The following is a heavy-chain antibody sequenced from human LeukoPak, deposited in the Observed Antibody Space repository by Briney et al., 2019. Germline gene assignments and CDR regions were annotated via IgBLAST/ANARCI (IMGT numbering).Heavy chain of an antibody. CDR3: ARDPPPYYYDSSGLARYYGMDV. CDR2: VYYSGST. J-gene: IGHJ6*02. V-gene: IGHV4-59*12. Sequence: SETLSLTCTVSGGSISTNYWSWIRQPPGKGLEWIGYVYYSGSTNYNPSLKSRVTISVDKSKNQFSLKLSSVTAADTAVYYCARDPPPYYYDSSGLARYYGMDVWGQGTTVTVSS. D-gene: IGHD3-22*01. CDR1: GGSISTNY.